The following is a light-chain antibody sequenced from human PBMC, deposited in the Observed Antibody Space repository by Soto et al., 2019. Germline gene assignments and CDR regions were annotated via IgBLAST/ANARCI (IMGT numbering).Light chain of an antibody. J-gene: IGKJ1*01. Sequence: DIPMTQSPSTLSASVGDRVTITCRASQSISSWLVWYQQKPGKAPKVLIYRASGLESGVPPRFSGSGSGTEFTLTISSLQPDDFATYYCQQYNGYPWTFGQGTKVEIK. CDR3: QQYNGYPWT. CDR2: RAS. CDR1: QSISSW. V-gene: IGKV1-5*03.